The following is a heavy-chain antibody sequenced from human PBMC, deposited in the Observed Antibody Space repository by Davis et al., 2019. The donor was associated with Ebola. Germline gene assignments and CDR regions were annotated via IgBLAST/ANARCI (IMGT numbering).Heavy chain of an antibody. V-gene: IGHV1-18*04. J-gene: IGHJ6*02. CDR2: ISAYHGNT. Sequence: AASVKVSCKASGYTFTSYGISWVRQAPGQGFEWMGWISAYHGNTHYAQNLQGRVTMTTDTSTSTAYMELRSLRSDDTAVYYCARDLVQGGHYSSSGYYSSYGMDVWGQGTTVTVSS. CDR1: GYTFTSYG. D-gene: IGHD3-22*01. CDR3: ARDLVQGGHYSSSGYYSSYGMDV.